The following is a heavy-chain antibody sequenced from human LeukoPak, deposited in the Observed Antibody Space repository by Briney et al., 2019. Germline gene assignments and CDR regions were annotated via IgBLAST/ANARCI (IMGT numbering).Heavy chain of an antibody. CDR1: GFTFSSYS. CDR2: ISSSSSYI. J-gene: IGHJ4*02. CDR3: ARGTHCTNGVCTIDY. D-gene: IGHD2-8*01. V-gene: IGHV3-21*01. Sequence: GGSLRLSCAASGFTFSSYSMNWVRQAPGKGLEWVSSISSSSSYIYYADSVKGRFTISIDNAKNSLYLQMNSLRAEDTAVYYCARGTHCTNGVCTIDYWGQGTLVTVSS.